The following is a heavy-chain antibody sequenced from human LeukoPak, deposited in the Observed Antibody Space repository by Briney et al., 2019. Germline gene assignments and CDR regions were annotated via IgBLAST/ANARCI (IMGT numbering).Heavy chain of an antibody. J-gene: IGHJ4*02. CDR3: ARDKDAAGPDY. V-gene: IGHV1-2*02. CDR2: INPNSGGT. D-gene: IGHD2-15*01. CDR1: GYTFTGYY. Sequence: ASVKVSCKASGYTFTGYYMHWVRQAPGQGLEWMGWINPNSGGTNYAQKFQGRVTMTRDTSISTVYMELSSLRSEDTAVYYCARDKDAAGPDYWGQGTLVTVSS.